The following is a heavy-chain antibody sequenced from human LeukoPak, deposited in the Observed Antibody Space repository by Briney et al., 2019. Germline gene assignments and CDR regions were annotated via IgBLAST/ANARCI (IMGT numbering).Heavy chain of an antibody. Sequence: SETLSLTCTVSGGSISSSSYYWGWIRQPPGKGLEWIGSIYYSGSTYYNPSLKSRVTISVDTSKNQFSLKLSSVTAADTAVYYCVGTMVRGVITFDYWGQGTLVTVSS. V-gene: IGHV4-39*01. CDR1: GGSISSSSYY. D-gene: IGHD3-10*01. CDR2: IYYSGST. CDR3: VGTMVRGVITFDY. J-gene: IGHJ4*02.